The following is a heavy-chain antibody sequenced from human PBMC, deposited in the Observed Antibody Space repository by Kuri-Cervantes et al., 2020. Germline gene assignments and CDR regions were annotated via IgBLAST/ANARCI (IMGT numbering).Heavy chain of an antibody. D-gene: IGHD6-13*01. V-gene: IGHV3-23*01. CDR1: GFTFSSCA. J-gene: IGHJ6*02. CDR3: ARGVGGVAGVRRWMDV. CDR2: ISGSGGTK. Sequence: GESLKISCAASGFTFSSCAMSWVRQAPGKGLEWVSSISGSGGTKYYADSVKGRFTISRDNSKNTLYLQMNSLRAEDTAVYYCARGVGGVAGVRRWMDVWGQGTTVTVSS.